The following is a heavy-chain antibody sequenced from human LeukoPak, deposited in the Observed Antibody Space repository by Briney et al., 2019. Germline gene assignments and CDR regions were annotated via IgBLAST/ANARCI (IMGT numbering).Heavy chain of an antibody. CDR1: HGSFSSGDYY. D-gene: IGHD6-19*01. CDR3: ARDGRAGSLFAY. CDR2: IYYSGST. Sequence: SETLSLTCTVSHGSFSSGDYYWSWIRQPPGKGLEWIGYIYYSGSTYYNPSLKSRVTISVDTSKNQFSLKLSSVTAADTAIYYCARDGRAGSLFAYWGQGTLVTVSS. V-gene: IGHV4-61*08. J-gene: IGHJ4*02.